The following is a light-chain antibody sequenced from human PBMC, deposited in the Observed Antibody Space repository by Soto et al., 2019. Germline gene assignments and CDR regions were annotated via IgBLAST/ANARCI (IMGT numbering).Light chain of an antibody. V-gene: IGKV1-27*01. Sequence: DIQMTQSPSSLSASVGDRVTITCRASQGISNYLAWYQQKPVKVPKLLIYAASTLQSVVPSRFSGSGSGTDFKLTISSLQPDYVAKYYCQKYNSSIWTCGQGTKVEIK. CDR1: QGISNY. CDR2: AAS. CDR3: QKYNSSIWT. J-gene: IGKJ1*01.